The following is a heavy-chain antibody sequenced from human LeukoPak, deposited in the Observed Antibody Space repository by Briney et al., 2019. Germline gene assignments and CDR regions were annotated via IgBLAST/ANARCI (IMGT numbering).Heavy chain of an antibody. V-gene: IGHV4-34*01. CDR1: GGSISSYY. D-gene: IGHD3-3*01. Sequence: SETLSLTCTVSGGSISSYYWSWIRQPPGKGLEWIGEINHSGSTNYNPSLKSRVTISVDTSKNQFSLKLSSVTAADTAVYYCASYDFWSGIFDYWGQGTLVTVSS. J-gene: IGHJ4*02. CDR3: ASYDFWSGIFDY. CDR2: INHSGST.